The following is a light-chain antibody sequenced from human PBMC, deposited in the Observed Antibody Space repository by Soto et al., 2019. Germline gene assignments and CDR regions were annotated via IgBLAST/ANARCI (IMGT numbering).Light chain of an antibody. CDR3: QQYNTWPWT. Sequence: EIVLTQSPGILSLSPGERATLSCRASQSVSNDFLAWYQQKPGQAPRLLIYGASTRATDVPDRFSGSGSGADFTLSISSLQSEDFAVYYCQQYNTWPWTFGQGTKVEIK. J-gene: IGKJ1*01. CDR1: QSVSNDF. V-gene: IGKV3D-15*01. CDR2: GAS.